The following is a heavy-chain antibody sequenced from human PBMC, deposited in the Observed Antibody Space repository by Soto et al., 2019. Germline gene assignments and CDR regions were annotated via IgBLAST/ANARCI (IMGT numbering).Heavy chain of an antibody. CDR2: ISAYNDYT. CDR3: AGEGYYSGSGSYSPPRYYGMDV. CDR1: GYTFISYG. J-gene: IGHJ6*02. V-gene: IGHV1-18*01. Sequence: QVQLVQSGAEVKKPGSSVKVSCKASGYTFISYGISWVRQAPGQGLEWMGWISAYNDYTNYAQKLQGRVTMTTDKATRITNLEMRSLRSDDTAVYFCAGEGYYSGSGSYSPPRYYGMDVWGQGTTVTVSS. D-gene: IGHD3-10*01.